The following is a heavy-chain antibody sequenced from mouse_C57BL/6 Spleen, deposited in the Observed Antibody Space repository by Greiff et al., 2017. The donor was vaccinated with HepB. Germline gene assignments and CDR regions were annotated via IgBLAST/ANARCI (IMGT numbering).Heavy chain of an antibody. CDR3: DIEGGGNYYGWYFDV. Sequence: QVQLQQSGPELVKPGASVKISCKASGYSFTSYYINWVKQRPGQGLEWIGWIYPGSGNTKYNEKFKGKATLTADTSSSTAYMQLSSLTSEDSAVYSGDIEGGGNYYGWYFDVWGTGTTVTVSS. CDR1: GYSFTSYY. D-gene: IGHD1-1*01. CDR2: IYPGSGNT. V-gene: IGHV1-66*01. J-gene: IGHJ1*03.